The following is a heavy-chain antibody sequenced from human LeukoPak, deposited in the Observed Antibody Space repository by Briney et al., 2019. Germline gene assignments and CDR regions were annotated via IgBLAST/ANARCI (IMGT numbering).Heavy chain of an antibody. D-gene: IGHD1-26*01. CDR1: GFTFSSYW. Sequence: PGGSLRLSCAASGFTFSSYWMHWVRQAPGKGLVWVSRINSDGSSTSYADSVKGRFTMSRDNSKNTLYLQMNSLRAEDTAVYYCAKNLLGSESFSWYFDLWGRGTLVTVSS. J-gene: IGHJ2*01. V-gene: IGHV3-74*01. CDR3: AKNLLGSESFSWYFDL. CDR2: INSDGSST.